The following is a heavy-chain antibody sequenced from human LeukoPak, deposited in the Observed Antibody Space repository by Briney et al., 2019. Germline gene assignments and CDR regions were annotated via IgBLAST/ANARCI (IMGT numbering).Heavy chain of an antibody. CDR3: AKGPLVPSATCFFDY. Sequence: GGSLRLSCAASGFTFSTYAMGWVRQAPGKGLEWVSAISGSGGSTYYADSVKGRFTVSRDNSRNTLYLQMNSLTAEDTAVYYCAKGPLVPSATCFFDYWGQGTLVVVSS. V-gene: IGHV3-23*01. CDR2: ISGSGGST. J-gene: IGHJ4*02. CDR1: GFTFSTYA. D-gene: IGHD2-2*01.